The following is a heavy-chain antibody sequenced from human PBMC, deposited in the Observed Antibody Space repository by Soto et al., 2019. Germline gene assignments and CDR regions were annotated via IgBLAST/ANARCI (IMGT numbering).Heavy chain of an antibody. J-gene: IGHJ4*02. CDR2: ISGSGGST. D-gene: IGHD1-7*01. CDR3: AKEASNNWNYQENYFYY. V-gene: IGHV3-23*01. CDR1: GFTFSSYA. Sequence: EVQLLESVGGLVQPGGSLRLSCTASGFTFSSYAMSWVRQAPGKGLEWVSAISGSGGSTYYADSVKGRFTISRDNSKNTLYLQMNSLRAEDTAVYYCAKEASNNWNYQENYFYYWGQGTLVTVSS.